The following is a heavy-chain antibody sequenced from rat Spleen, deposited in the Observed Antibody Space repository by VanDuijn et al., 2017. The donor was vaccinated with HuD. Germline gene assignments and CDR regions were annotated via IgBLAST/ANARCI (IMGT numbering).Heavy chain of an antibody. CDR3: SSVGFYGNYLDH. CDR1: GFTFSSYG. Sequence: EVQLVESGGGLVQPGRSLKLSCAASGFTFSSYGMAWVRQAPTKGLEWVASINTSGGNTYYRDSVKGRFTISRDNARSTLYQQMNSLRSEDTATYYCSSVGFYGNYLDHWGQGVMVTVSP. CDR2: INTSGGNT. D-gene: IGHD1-11*01. J-gene: IGHJ2*01. V-gene: IGHV5S13*01.